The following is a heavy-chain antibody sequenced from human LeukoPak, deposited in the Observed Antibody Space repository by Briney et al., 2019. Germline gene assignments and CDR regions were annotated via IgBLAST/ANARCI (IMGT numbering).Heavy chain of an antibody. J-gene: IGHJ3*02. CDR1: GASINTANYY. CDR3: AKSNGYGLVDI. CDR2: IFYRGST. D-gene: IGHD3-10*01. V-gene: IGHV4-39*07. Sequence: PSETLSLTCTVSGASINTANYYWGWLRLSPGKGLEWIGNIFYRGSTFYSPSFSSRITISLDTSRNEFSLKLISMTAADTAVYYCAKSNGYGLVDIWGQGTMVTVSS.